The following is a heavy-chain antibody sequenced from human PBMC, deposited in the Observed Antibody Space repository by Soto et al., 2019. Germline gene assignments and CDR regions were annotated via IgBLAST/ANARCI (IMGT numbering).Heavy chain of an antibody. CDR2: IYRSGST. CDR3: ARTPWDGYTGYCFDY. V-gene: IGHV4-4*02. D-gene: IGHD5-18*01. Sequence: QVQLQESGPGLVKPSGTLSLTCAVSGGSISSSNWWSWVRQPPGKGLEWIGEIYRSGSTNYNPSHERPVTMSLDKTTTQSSMKLSSVTAAYTAVDACARTPWDGYTGYCFDYWGQGTLVTVSS. J-gene: IGHJ4*02. CDR1: GGSISSSNW.